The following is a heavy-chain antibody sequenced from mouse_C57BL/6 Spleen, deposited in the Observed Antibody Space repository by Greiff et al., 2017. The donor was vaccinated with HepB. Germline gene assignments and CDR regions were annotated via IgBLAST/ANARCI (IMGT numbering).Heavy chain of an antibody. CDR1: GYAFSSSW. V-gene: IGHV1-82*01. J-gene: IGHJ2*01. D-gene: IGHD2-3*01. Sequence: QVQLQQSGPELVKPGASVKISCKASGYAFSSSWMNWVKQRPGKGLEWIGRIYPGDGDTNYNGKFKGKATLTADKSSSTAYMQLSSLTSEDSAVYFGAVMGFFDYWGQGTTLTVSS. CDR2: IYPGDGDT. CDR3: AVMGFFDY.